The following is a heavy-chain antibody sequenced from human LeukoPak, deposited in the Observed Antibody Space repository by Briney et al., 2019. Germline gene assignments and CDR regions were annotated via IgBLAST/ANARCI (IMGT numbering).Heavy chain of an antibody. V-gene: IGHV1-46*03. D-gene: IGHD3-10*01. CDR3: ARESRKKYGSGSPGWFDP. CDR1: GYTFTSYY. J-gene: IGHJ5*02. CDR2: IDPSGGST. Sequence: VEVSCKASGYTFTSYYMHWVRQAPGQGLEWMGIIDPSGGSTSYAQKFQGRVTMTRDTSTSTVYMELSSLRSEDTAVYYCARESRKKYGSGSPGWFDPWGQGTLVTVSS.